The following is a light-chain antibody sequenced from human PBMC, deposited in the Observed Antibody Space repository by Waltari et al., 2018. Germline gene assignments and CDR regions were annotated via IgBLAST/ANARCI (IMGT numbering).Light chain of an antibody. J-gene: IGKJ1*01. CDR2: GAS. CDR1: QSVGRT. CDR3: QHYVRLPAT. V-gene: IGKV3-20*01. Sequence: EIVLTQSPGTLSLSPGERATLSCRASQSVGRTLAWYQQKRGQAPRRIIYGASTRATGIPDRFSGSGSGTDFSLTISRLEPEDFAVYYCQHYVRLPATFGQGTKVEIK.